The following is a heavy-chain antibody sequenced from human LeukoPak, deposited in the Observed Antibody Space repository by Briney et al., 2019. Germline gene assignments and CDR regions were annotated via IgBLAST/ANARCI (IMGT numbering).Heavy chain of an antibody. V-gene: IGHV3-30*03. CDR1: GFTFSSYG. Sequence: GGSLRLSCAASGFTFSSYGMHWVRQDPGKGLEWVAVISYDGSNKYYADSVKGRFTISRDNSKNTLYLQMNSLRAEDTAVYYCARAGNYYGSSGYYIHWGQGTLVTVSS. CDR2: ISYDGSNK. CDR3: ARAGNYYGSSGYYIH. J-gene: IGHJ4*02. D-gene: IGHD3-22*01.